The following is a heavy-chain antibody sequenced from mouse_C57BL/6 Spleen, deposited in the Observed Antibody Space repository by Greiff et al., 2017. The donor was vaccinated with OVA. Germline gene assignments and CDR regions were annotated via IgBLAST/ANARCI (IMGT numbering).Heavy chain of an antibody. Sequence: EVQLVESGGGLVQPGGSLSLSCAASGFTFTDYYMSWVRQPPGTALEWLGFIRNKANGYTPEYSASVKGRFTISRDNSQSILYLQMNALRAEDSATYYCARSLITTVVFDYWGQGTTLTVSS. J-gene: IGHJ2*01. V-gene: IGHV7-3*01. CDR1: GFTFTDYY. CDR3: ARSLITTVVFDY. D-gene: IGHD1-1*01. CDR2: IRNKANGYTP.